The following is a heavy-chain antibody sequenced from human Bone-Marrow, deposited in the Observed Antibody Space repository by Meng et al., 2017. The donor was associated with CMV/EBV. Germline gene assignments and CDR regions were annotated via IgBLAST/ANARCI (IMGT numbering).Heavy chain of an antibody. J-gene: IGHJ6*02. CDR1: GFTFSSYG. Sequence: GESLKISCVASGFTFSSYGMHWVRQAPGKGLEWVGRIKSKTDGGTTDYAAPVKGRFTISRDDSKNTLYLQMNSLKTEDTAVYYCTTDPDSSPTYYYYGMDVWGQGTTVTFSS. V-gene: IGHV3-15*01. CDR2: IKSKTDGGTT. CDR3: TTDPDSSPTYYYYGMDV. D-gene: IGHD3-22*01.